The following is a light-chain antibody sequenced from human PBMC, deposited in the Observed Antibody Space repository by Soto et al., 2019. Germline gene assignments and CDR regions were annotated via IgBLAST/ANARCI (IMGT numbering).Light chain of an antibody. CDR3: QQRSNLWT. J-gene: IGKJ1*01. Sequence: EIVLTQSPATLSLSPGERATLSCRASQSVSSYLAWYQQKPVQAPRLLIYDASNRATGIPARFSGSGSGTDFTLTISSLEPEDFAVYYCQQRSNLWTFGQGTKVEIK. CDR2: DAS. CDR1: QSVSSY. V-gene: IGKV3-11*01.